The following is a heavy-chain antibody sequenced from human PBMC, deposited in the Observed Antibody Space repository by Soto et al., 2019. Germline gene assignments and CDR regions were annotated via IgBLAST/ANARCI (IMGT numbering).Heavy chain of an antibody. D-gene: IGHD3-9*01. CDR1: GYTLTELS. CDR3: ATVYDILTGSFDY. CDR2: FDPEDGET. J-gene: IGHJ4*02. Sequence: ASVKVSSKVSGYTLTELSMHWVRQAPGKGLEWMGGFDPEDGETIYAQKFQGRVTMTEDTSTDTAYMELSSLRSEDTAVYYCATVYDILTGSFDYWGQGTLVTVSS. V-gene: IGHV1-24*01.